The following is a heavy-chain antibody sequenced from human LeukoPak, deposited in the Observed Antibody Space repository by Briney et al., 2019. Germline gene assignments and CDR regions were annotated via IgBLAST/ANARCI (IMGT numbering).Heavy chain of an antibody. Sequence: PSETLSLTCTVSGGSISGPYWSWIRQPPGKGLEWIAYVYYSGDTNYNPSLKSRAAISLDTSKNQFSLTVTSVTAEDTAIYYCARHTYARPFDFWGQGTLVTVSS. CDR3: ARHTYARPFDF. J-gene: IGHJ4*02. CDR2: VYYSGDT. CDR1: GGSISGPY. D-gene: IGHD6-6*01. V-gene: IGHV4-59*08.